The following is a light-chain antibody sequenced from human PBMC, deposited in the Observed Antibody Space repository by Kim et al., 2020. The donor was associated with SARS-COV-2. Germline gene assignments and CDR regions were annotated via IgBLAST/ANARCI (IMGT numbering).Light chain of an antibody. J-gene: IGLJ3*02. CDR1: SSDVGGYNY. CDR2: DVN. CDR3: SSYRNTNTWV. Sequence: QSVLTQPASVSGSPGQSITISCTGTSSDVGGYNYVSWYQQHPGKAPKLMIYDVNKWPSGVSNRFSGSKSGNTASLTISGLQAEDEAEYYCSSYRNTNTWVFGGGTKLTVL. V-gene: IGLV2-14*01.